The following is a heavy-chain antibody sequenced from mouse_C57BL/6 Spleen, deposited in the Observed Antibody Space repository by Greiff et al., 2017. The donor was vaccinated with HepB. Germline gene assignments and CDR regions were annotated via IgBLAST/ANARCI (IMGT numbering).Heavy chain of an antibody. V-gene: IGHV1-15*01. D-gene: IGHD1-1*01. CDR1: GYTFTDYE. Sequence: QVQLQQSGAELVRPGASVTLSCKASGYTFTDYEMHWVKQTPVHGLEWIGAIDPETGGTAYNQKFKGKAILTADKSSSTAYMELRSLTSEDSAVYYCTRSGGSRSWYFDVWGTGTTVTVSS. CDR3: TRSGGSRSWYFDV. CDR2: IDPETGGT. J-gene: IGHJ1*03.